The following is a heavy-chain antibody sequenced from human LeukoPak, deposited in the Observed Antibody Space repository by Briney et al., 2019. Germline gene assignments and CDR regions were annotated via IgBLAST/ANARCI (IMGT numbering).Heavy chain of an antibody. J-gene: IGHJ4*02. CDR2: IYTSGST. Sequence: SETLSLTCAVSGGSFSIYSWIWIRQPAGKGLEWIGRIYTSGSTNYNPSLKSRVTISADKSKNQFSLKLNSVTAADTAVYYCARVASGDYSPFDYWGQGTLVNVSS. D-gene: IGHD1-26*01. CDR3: ARVASGDYSPFDY. CDR1: GGSFSIYS. V-gene: IGHV4-4*07.